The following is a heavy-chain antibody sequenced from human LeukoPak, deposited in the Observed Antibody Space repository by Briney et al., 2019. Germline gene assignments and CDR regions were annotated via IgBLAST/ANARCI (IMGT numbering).Heavy chain of an antibody. CDR3: AKKYSTGLDP. D-gene: IGHD1-26*01. CDR1: GFTFDDYA. V-gene: IGHV3-9*01. Sequence: GGSLRLSCAASGFTFDDYAMHWVRQAPGKGLEWVSGISWNSGSIGYADSVKGRFTISRDNSKNTLYLQMNSLRVEDTAVYYCAKKYSTGLDPWGQGTLVTVSS. CDR2: ISWNSGSI. J-gene: IGHJ5*02.